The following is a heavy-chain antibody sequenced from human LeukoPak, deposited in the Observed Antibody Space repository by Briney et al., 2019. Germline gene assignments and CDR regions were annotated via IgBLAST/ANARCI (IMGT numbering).Heavy chain of an antibody. CDR2: ISYDGSNK. Sequence: GGSLRLSCAASGFTLSSYAMHWVRQAPGKGLEWGAVISYDGSNKYYADSVKGRFTISRDNSKNTLYLQMNSLRAQDTAVYYFARGRTRSGYYYYYGRDVWRQDTTVTVPS. V-gene: IGHV3-30*04. D-gene: IGHD2-15*01. CDR3: ARGRTRSGYYYYYGRDV. J-gene: IGHJ6*02. CDR1: GFTLSSYA.